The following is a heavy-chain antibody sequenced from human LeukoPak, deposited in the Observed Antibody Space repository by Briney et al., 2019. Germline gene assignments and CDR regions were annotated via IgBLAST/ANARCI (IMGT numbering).Heavy chain of an antibody. V-gene: IGHV4-39*01. Sequence: TSETLSLTCTVSGGSISSSSYYWGWIRQPPGKGLEWIGSIYYSGSTYYNPSLKSRVTISVDTSKNQFSLKLSSVTAADTAVYYCASPKTNYYDSSGYALDAFDIWGQGTMVTVSS. J-gene: IGHJ3*02. CDR2: IYYSGST. D-gene: IGHD3-22*01. CDR1: GGSISSSSYY. CDR3: ASPKTNYYDSSGYALDAFDI.